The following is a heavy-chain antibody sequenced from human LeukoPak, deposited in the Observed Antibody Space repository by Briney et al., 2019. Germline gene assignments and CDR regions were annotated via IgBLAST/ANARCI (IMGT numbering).Heavy chain of an antibody. J-gene: IGHJ5*02. CDR1: GGSISSGGYY. Sequence: PSETLSLTCTVSGGSISSGGYYWNWIRQHPGKGLEWIGHIYYSGSTYYNPSLKSRLTISVDTSKDQFSLKLSSVTAADTAVYYCARQRTPSSSLAPWGQGTLVTVSS. CDR3: ARQRTPSSSLAP. V-gene: IGHV4-31*03. CDR2: IYYSGST. D-gene: IGHD6-13*01.